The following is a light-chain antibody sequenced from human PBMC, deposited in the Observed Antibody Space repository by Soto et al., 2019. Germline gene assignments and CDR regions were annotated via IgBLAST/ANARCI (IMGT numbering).Light chain of an antibody. CDR3: QQYSSHRT. CDR2: DAS. CDR1: QNVNDY. Sequence: DIQMTQTPSTLSASVGDRVTINCRASQNVNDYLAWYQQKPGNSPKVLIYDASTLKRGVPSRFSGRGSRTEFTLTISGLQADDFASYYCQQYSSHRTFVQGNQVEVK. J-gene: IGKJ1*01. V-gene: IGKV1-5*01.